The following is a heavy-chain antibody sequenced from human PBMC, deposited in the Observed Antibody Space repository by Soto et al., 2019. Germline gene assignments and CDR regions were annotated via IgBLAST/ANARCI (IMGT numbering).Heavy chain of an antibody. Sequence: QVQLVESGGGVVQPGRSLRLSCAASGFTFSSYAMHWVRQAPGKGLEWVAVISYDGSNKYYADSAKGRFTISRDNSKNTLYLQMNSLRAEDTAVYYCARDEAGFGVVVGSKAYYYGMDVWGQGTTVTVSS. CDR1: GFTFSSYA. CDR3: ARDEAGFGVVVGSKAYYYGMDV. J-gene: IGHJ6*02. CDR2: ISYDGSNK. D-gene: IGHD3-22*01. V-gene: IGHV3-30-3*01.